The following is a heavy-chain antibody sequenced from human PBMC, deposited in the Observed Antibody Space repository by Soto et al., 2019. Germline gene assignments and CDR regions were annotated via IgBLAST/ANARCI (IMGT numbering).Heavy chain of an antibody. J-gene: IGHJ6*02. CDR3: ARALDTAMANYYYYYGMDV. D-gene: IGHD5-18*01. Sequence: ASVKVSCKASGYTLTSYYMHWVRQAPGQGLEWMGIINPSGGSTSYAQKFQGRVTMTRDTSTSTVYMELSSLRSEDTAVYYCARALDTAMANYYYYYGMDVWGQGTTVTVSS. V-gene: IGHV1-46*01. CDR2: INPSGGST. CDR1: GYTLTSYY.